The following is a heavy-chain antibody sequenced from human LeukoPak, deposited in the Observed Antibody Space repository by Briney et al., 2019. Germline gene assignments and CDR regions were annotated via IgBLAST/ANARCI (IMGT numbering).Heavy chain of an antibody. CDR2: ISSSGSTI. CDR1: GFTFSSYE. D-gene: IGHD2-2*01. V-gene: IGHV3-48*03. Sequence: GGSLRLSCAASGFTFSSYEMNWVRQAPGKGLEWVSYISSSGSTIYYADSMKGRFTISRDNAKNSLYLQMNSLRAEDTAVYYCARGGSSTSCLDYWGQGTLVTVSS. J-gene: IGHJ4*02. CDR3: ARGGSSTSCLDY.